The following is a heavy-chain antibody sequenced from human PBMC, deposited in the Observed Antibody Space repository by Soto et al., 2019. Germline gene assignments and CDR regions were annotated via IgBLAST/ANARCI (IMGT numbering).Heavy chain of an antibody. D-gene: IGHD4-17*01. J-gene: IGHJ4*02. CDR2: MNTNSGNT. Sequence: QVQLVQSGAEVTKPGASVKVSCKASGYTFTSYDINWVRQATGQGLEWMGWMNTNSGNTGYAQKFQGRVTITRNTSISTAYMELSSLRSEDTAVYYCARALVLRGPLRLTLYYWGQGTLVTVSS. V-gene: IGHV1-8*01. CDR1: GYTFTSYD. CDR3: ARALVLRGPLRLTLYY.